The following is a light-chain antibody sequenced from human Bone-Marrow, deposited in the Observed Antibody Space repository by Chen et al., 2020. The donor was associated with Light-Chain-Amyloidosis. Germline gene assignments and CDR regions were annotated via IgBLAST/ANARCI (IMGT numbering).Light chain of an antibody. V-gene: IGKV3-11*01. CDR3: QQRKDWPIT. J-gene: IGKJ5*01. CDR2: DAS. Sequence: EIVLTQSPATLSLSPGERATLSCRASQSINNFLAWYQQKPGQAPRLLIYDASDRATDIPARFSGSESGTDFTLTISSLEPEDFAVYYCQQRKDWPITFGQGTRLEIK. CDR1: QSINNF.